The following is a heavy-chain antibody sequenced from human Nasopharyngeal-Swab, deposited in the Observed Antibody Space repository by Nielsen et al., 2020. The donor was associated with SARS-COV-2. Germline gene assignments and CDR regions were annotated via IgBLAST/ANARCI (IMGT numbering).Heavy chain of an antibody. Sequence: WVGQAPGQGLEWMGWINTNTGNPTYAQGFTGRFVFSLDTSVSTAYLQISSLKAEDTAVYYCARVYCTNGVCYGLDYYYYYGMDVWGQGTTVTVSS. CDR2: INTNTGNP. D-gene: IGHD2-8*01. V-gene: IGHV7-4-1*02. J-gene: IGHJ6*02. CDR3: ARVYCTNGVCYGLDYYYYYGMDV.